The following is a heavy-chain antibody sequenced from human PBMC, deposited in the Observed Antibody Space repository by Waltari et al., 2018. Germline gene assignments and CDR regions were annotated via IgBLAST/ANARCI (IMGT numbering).Heavy chain of an antibody. Sequence: QVQLQESGPGLVKPAETLSLTGTVSGGSISNYFWSWIRRPPGKGLEWIGYIYYSGSTSYTPSLKSRVTISVDTSKNQVSLNLSSVTAADTAVYYCARQRYYYDESGYYHHFDHWGPGSLVTVSS. D-gene: IGHD3-22*01. J-gene: IGHJ4*02. CDR2: IYYSGST. CDR1: GGSISNYF. CDR3: ARQRYYYDESGYYHHFDH. V-gene: IGHV4-59*08.